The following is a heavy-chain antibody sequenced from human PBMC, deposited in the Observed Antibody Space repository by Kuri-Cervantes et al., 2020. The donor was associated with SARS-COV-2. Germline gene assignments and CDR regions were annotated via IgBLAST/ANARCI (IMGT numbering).Heavy chain of an antibody. CDR3: ATGIRWSHPFDY. CDR2: FEPEDGET. D-gene: IGHD5-24*01. V-gene: IGHV1-24*01. Sequence: ASVKVSCKVSGYTLTELSMHWVRQAPGKGLEWMGGFEPEDGETIYAQKFQGRVTMTEDTSTDTAYMELSSLRSEDTAVYYCATGIRWSHPFDYWGQGTLVTVSS. J-gene: IGHJ4*02. CDR1: GYTLTELS.